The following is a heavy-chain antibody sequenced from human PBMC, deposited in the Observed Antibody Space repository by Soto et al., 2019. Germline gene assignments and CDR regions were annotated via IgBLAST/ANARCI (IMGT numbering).Heavy chain of an antibody. Sequence: QVQLVQSGDEVKKPGASVKVSCKASGYTFTSYGISWVRQAPGQGLEWMGWISAYNGNTNYAQKLPGRVTMTTDTATSTAYMELRSLRSDDTAVYYCARRRNYYYYYGMDVWGQGTTVTVSS. CDR1: GYTFTSYG. CDR2: ISAYNGNT. V-gene: IGHV1-18*01. CDR3: ARRRNYYYYYGMDV. J-gene: IGHJ6*02. D-gene: IGHD1-1*01.